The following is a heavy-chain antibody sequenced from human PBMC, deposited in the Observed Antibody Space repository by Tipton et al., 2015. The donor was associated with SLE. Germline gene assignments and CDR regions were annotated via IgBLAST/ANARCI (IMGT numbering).Heavy chain of an antibody. J-gene: IGHJ4*02. Sequence: SLRLSCTASGFIFSSNAMTWLRQAPGKGLEWVASIYGPGRTYYADSVKGRFTISRDNSKNTLSLQMNSLRAEDTAVYYCAKRPLGSSWYIDYWGQGTLVTVSS. D-gene: IGHD6-13*01. CDR3: AKRPLGSSWYIDY. CDR2: IYGPGRT. V-gene: IGHV3-23*05. CDR1: GFIFSSNA.